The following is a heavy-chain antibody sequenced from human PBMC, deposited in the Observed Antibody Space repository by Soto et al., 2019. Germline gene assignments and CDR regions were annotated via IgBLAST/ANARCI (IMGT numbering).Heavy chain of an antibody. CDR3: ARRAPELSNWFDP. J-gene: IGHJ5*02. D-gene: IGHD1-7*01. CDR2: IIPIFGTA. Sequence: SVKVSCKASGGTFSSYAISWVRQAPGQGLEWMGGIIPIFGTANYAQKFQGRVTITADKSTSTAYMELSSLRSEDTAVYYCARRAPELSNWFDPWGQGTLVTVSS. V-gene: IGHV1-69*06. CDR1: GGTFSSYA.